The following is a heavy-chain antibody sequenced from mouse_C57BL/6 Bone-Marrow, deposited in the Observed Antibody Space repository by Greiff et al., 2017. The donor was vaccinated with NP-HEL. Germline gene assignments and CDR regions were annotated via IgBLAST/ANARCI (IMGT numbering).Heavy chain of an antibody. CDR2: IDPENGDT. V-gene: IGHV14-4*01. D-gene: IGHD2-1*01. Sequence: VQLQQSGAELVRPGASVKLSCTASGFNIKDDYMHWVKQRPEQGLEWIGWIDPENGDTEYASKFQGKATITADTSSNTAYLQLSSLTSEDTAVYYCTGIYYGNSRGFAYWGQGTLVTVSA. CDR3: TGIYYGNSRGFAY. J-gene: IGHJ3*01. CDR1: GFNIKDDY.